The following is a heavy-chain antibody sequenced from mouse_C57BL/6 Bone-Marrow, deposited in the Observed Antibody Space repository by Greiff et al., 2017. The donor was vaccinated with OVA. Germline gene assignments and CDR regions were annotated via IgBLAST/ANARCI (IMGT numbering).Heavy chain of an antibody. J-gene: IGHJ3*01. CDR2: INPSTGGT. D-gene: IGHD2-4*01. Sequence: EVQLQQSGPELVKPGASVKISCKASGYSFTGYYMNWVKQSPEKSLEWIGEINPSTGGTTYNQKFKAKATLTVDKSSSTAYMQLKSLTSEDAAVYYCRRGDYDGRCAYWGQGTLVTVSA. CDR1: GYSFTGYY. V-gene: IGHV1-42*01. CDR3: RRGDYDGRCAY.